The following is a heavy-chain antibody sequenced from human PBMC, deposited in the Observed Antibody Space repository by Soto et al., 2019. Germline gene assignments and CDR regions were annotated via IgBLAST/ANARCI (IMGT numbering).Heavy chain of an antibody. CDR1: GFSLSTSGVG. CDR3: VYRGSSSWY. CDR2: IYWDDDK. Sequence: QITLKESGPTLVKPTQTLTLTCTCSGFSLSTSGVGVGWVRQPPGKALEWLALIYWDDDKRYSPSLKSRLTITKDTSKNQVVLTMTNMDPVETATYYSVYRGSSSWYWGQGTLVTVSS. J-gene: IGHJ4*02. D-gene: IGHD6-13*01. V-gene: IGHV2-5*02.